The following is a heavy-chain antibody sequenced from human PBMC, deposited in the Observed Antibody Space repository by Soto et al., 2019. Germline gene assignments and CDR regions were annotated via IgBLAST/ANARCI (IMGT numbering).Heavy chain of an antibody. CDR1: GFTFSSYG. Sequence: GGSLRLSCVASGFTFSSYGMHWVRQAPGKGLEWVALISYDGSNTYYADSVKGRLTTSRDNSKNTLYLQMNSLRAEDTAVYYCAKTYPCGGDCYFYGMDVWGQGTTVTVSS. CDR3: AKTYPCGGDCYFYGMDV. V-gene: IGHV3-30*18. D-gene: IGHD2-21*02. J-gene: IGHJ6*02. CDR2: ISYDGSNT.